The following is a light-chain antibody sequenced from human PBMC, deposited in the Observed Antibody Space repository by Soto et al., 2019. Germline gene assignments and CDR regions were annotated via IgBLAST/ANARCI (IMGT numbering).Light chain of an antibody. CDR1: SSTIGSNT. J-gene: IGLJ3*02. CDR2: SND. V-gene: IGLV1-44*01. Sequence: QSVLTQPPSASGTPGQRVTISCSGSSSTIGSNTVNWYQQLPGTAPKLLMYSNDQRPSGVPDRFSGSKSGTSASLAISGLQSEDEADYYCATWDDTLNGPVFGGGTKVTVL. CDR3: ATWDDTLNGPV.